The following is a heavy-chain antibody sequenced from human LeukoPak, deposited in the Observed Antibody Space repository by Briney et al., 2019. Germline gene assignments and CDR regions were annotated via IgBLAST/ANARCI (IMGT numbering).Heavy chain of an antibody. D-gene: IGHD3-9*01. CDR1: GYTFTSYD. CDR2: MNPNSGNT. V-gene: IGHV1-8*02. Sequence: GASVKVSCKASGYTFTSYDINWVRQATGQGLEWMGWMNPNSGNTGYAQKLQGRVTMTTDTSTSTAYMELRSLRSDDTAVYYCARIPRVLRYFDWFTPADQYYFDYWGQGTLVTVSS. CDR3: ARIPRVLRYFDWFTPADQYYFDY. J-gene: IGHJ4*02.